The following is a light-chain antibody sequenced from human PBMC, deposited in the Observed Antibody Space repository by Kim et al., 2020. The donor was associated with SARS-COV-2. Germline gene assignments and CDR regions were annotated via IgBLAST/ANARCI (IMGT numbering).Light chain of an antibody. Sequence: SASVGDRVTITCRASQSIKNWLAWYQQKPGKVPKLLIYRATNLQSGVPSRFSGSGFGTDFTLTISSLQPDDFATYYCHQYNTYMYSFGQGTKLEI. CDR1: QSIKNW. V-gene: IGKV1-5*03. CDR3: HQYNTYMYS. J-gene: IGKJ2*03. CDR2: RAT.